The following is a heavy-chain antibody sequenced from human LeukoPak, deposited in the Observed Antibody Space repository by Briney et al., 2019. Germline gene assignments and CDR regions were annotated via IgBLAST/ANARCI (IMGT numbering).Heavy chain of an antibody. V-gene: IGHV1-8*03. D-gene: IGHD3-10*01. CDR1: GYTFTSYD. CDR3: ARYYYGSGSYILDP. CDR2: MNPNSGNT. Sequence: AAVKVSCKASGYTFTSYDINWVRQATGQGLEWMGWMNPNSGNTGYAQKFQGRVTITRNTSISTAYMELSSLRSEDTAVYYCARYYYGSGSYILDPWGQGTLVTVSS. J-gene: IGHJ5*02.